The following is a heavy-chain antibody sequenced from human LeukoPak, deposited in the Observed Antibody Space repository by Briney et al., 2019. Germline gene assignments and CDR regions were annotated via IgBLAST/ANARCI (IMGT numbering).Heavy chain of an antibody. CDR3: ARDHGGGADSSGPWPGY. D-gene: IGHD3-22*01. CDR1: GYTFTSYG. CDR2: ISAYNGNT. J-gene: IGHJ4*02. V-gene: IGHV1-18*01. Sequence: ASVKVSCKASGYTFTSYGISWVRQAPGQGLEWMGWISAYNGNTNYAQKLQGRVTMTTDTSTSTAYVELRSLRSDDTAVYYCARDHGGGADSSGPWPGYWGQGTLVTVSS.